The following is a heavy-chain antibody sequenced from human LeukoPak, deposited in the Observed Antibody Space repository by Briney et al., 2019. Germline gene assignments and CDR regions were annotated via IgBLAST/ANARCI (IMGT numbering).Heavy chain of an antibody. CDR2: ISAYNGNT. D-gene: IGHD3-22*01. CDR1: GYTFTSYG. Sequence: ASVKVSCKASGYTFTSYGISWARQAPGQGLEWMGWISAYNGNTNYAQKLQGRVTMTTDTSTSTAYMELRSLRSDDTAVYYCARRPYYYDSSGYYYVVDYWGQGTLVTVSS. CDR3: ARRPYYYDSSGYYYVVDY. V-gene: IGHV1-18*01. J-gene: IGHJ4*02.